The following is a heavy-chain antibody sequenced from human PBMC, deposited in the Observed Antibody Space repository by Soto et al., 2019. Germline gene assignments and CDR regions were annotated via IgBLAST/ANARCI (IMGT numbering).Heavy chain of an antibody. D-gene: IGHD3-22*01. Sequence: GGSLRLSCAASGFTFSSYAMSWVRQAPGKGLEWVSAISGSGGSTYYADSVKGRFTISRDNSKNTLYLQMNSLRAEDTAVYYCARDQDYYDSSGYPPTPGIDYWGQGTLVTVSS. CDR3: ARDQDYYDSSGYPPTPGIDY. V-gene: IGHV3-23*01. J-gene: IGHJ4*02. CDR1: GFTFSSYA. CDR2: ISGSGGST.